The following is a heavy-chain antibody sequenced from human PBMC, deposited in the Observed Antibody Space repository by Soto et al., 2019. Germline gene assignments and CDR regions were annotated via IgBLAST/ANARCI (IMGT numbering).Heavy chain of an antibody. Sequence: ESGGGVVQPGRSLRLSCAASGFTFSSYGMHWVRQAPGKGLEWVAVISYDGSNKYYADSVKGRFTISRDNSKNTLYLQMNSLRAEDTAVYYCAKDAVAGYLEYYFDYWGQGTLVTVSS. J-gene: IGHJ4*02. D-gene: IGHD6-19*01. CDR3: AKDAVAGYLEYYFDY. CDR1: GFTFSSYG. V-gene: IGHV3-30*18. CDR2: ISYDGSNK.